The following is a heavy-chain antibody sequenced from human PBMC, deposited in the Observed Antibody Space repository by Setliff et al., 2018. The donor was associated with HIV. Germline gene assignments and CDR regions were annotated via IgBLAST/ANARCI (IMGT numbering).Heavy chain of an antibody. CDR2: ISGSGGRT. Sequence: ESLKISCAASGFTFDDYAMHWVRQAPGKGLEWVSAISGSGGRTYYADSVKGRFTISRDNSKNTLYVQMNSLRAEDTAVYYCAKDRYSSTWTEGFDYWGQGTLVTVSS. D-gene: IGHD6-13*01. CDR1: GFTFDDYA. J-gene: IGHJ4*02. V-gene: IGHV3-23*01. CDR3: AKDRYSSTWTEGFDY.